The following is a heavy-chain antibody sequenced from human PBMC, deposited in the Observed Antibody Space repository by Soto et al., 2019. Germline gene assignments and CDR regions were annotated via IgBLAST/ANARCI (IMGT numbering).Heavy chain of an antibody. Sequence: QVQLVESGGGVVQPGRSLRLSCAASGFTFSTYAMHWVRQAPGKGLEWVAVISYDGNNKYYADSVKGRFTISRDYSKNTLYLQMNSLRAVDTAVYYCARGGNLWFGEPFDYWGQGARVTVSS. CDR3: ARGGNLWFGEPFDY. V-gene: IGHV3-30-3*01. J-gene: IGHJ4*02. D-gene: IGHD3-10*01. CDR2: ISYDGNNK. CDR1: GFTFSTYA.